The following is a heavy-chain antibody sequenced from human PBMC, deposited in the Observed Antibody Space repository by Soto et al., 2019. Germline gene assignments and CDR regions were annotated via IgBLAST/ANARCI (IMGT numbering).Heavy chain of an antibody. CDR3: ARGDREDTAVVIGVRPGEYGVDV. CDR2: ISYNGGNR. V-gene: IGHV3-30*04. J-gene: IGHJ6*02. D-gene: IGHD2-15*01. Sequence: QVQLVESGGGVVQPGRSLRLSCAASGFTVSNYAMHWVRQAPGKGLECVAVISYNGGNRFYRDYVKGRFTISRDNSKNTVHLQIASLRYEDAAVYYCARGDREDTAVVIGVRPGEYGVDVWGQGTTVTVSS. CDR1: GFTVSNYA.